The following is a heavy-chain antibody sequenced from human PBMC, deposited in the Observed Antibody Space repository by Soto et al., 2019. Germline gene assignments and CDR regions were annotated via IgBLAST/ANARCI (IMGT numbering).Heavy chain of an antibody. CDR3: AREGCSGGSCYGSGP. D-gene: IGHD2-15*01. Sequence: SETLSLTCTVSGGSISSYYWSWIRQPPGKGLEWIGYTYYSGSTNYNPSLKSRVTISVDTSKNQFSLKLSSVTAADTAVYYCAREGCSGGSCYGSGPWGQGTLVTVSS. J-gene: IGHJ5*02. V-gene: IGHV4-59*01. CDR1: GGSISSYY. CDR2: TYYSGST.